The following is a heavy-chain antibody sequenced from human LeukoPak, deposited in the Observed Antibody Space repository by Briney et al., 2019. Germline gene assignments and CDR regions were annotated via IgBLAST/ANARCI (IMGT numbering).Heavy chain of an antibody. V-gene: IGHV1-69*13. CDR2: IIPIFGTA. CDR1: GGTFSRYA. J-gene: IGHJ3*02. CDR3: ARAGYCSGGSCSTDAFDI. D-gene: IGHD2-15*01. Sequence: SVKVSCKASGGTFSRYAISWVRQAPGQGLEWMGGIIPIFGTANYAQKFQGRVTITADESTSTAYMELSSLRSEDTAVYYCARAGYCSGGSCSTDAFDIWGQGTRVTVSS.